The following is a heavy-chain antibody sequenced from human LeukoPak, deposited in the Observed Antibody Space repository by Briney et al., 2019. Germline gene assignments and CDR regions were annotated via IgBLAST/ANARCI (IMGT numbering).Heavy chain of an antibody. CDR2: IKQEGSEK. V-gene: IGHV3-7*03. J-gene: IGHJ4*02. Sequence: GGSLRLSCAASGFTFSSYWMSWVRQAPGKGLEWVANIKQEGSEKYYVDSVKGRFTISRDNAKNSLYLQMNSLRAEDTAVYYCARVAAAGLYYSDYWGQGTLVTVSS. D-gene: IGHD6-13*01. CDR1: GFTFSSYW. CDR3: ARVAAAGLYYSDY.